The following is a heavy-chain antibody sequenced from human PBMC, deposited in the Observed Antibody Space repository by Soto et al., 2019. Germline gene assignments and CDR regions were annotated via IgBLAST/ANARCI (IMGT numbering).Heavy chain of an antibody. CDR1: GGSFSGYY. J-gene: IGHJ6*04. Sequence: SETLSLTCAVYGGSFSGYYWSWIRQPPGKGLEWIGEINHSGSTNYNPSLKSRVTISVDTSKNQFSLKLSSVTAADTAVYYGATQGARDAYHYFVDVWGKGTTVTVSS. CDR2: INHSGST. V-gene: IGHV4-34*01. CDR3: ATQGARDAYHYFVDV.